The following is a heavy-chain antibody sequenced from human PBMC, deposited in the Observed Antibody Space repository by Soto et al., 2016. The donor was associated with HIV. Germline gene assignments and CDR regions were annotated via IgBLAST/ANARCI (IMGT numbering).Heavy chain of an antibody. D-gene: IGHD2-2*01. CDR3: ARGGVDCSSSSCFDVLDY. CDR2: INSNSGDT. J-gene: IGHJ4*02. V-gene: IGHV1-2*02. CDR1: GYTFTGYY. Sequence: QVQLVQSGAEVKKPGASVKVSCKASGYTFTGYYMHWVRQAPGQGLEWMGWINSNSGDTNYAQKFQGRVTMTRDTSISTAYMELNSLRSDDTAVYYCARGGVDCSSSSCFDVLDYWGQGTLVTVSS.